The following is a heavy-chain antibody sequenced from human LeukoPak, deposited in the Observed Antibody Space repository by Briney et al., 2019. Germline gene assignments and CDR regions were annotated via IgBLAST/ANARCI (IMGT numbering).Heavy chain of an antibody. CDR1: GFTVSSNY. CDR2: IYSGGST. J-gene: IGHJ4*02. Sequence: GGSLRLSCAASGFTVSSNYMSWVRQAPGKGLEWVSLIYSGGSTYYADSVKGRFTISRDNSKNTLYLQVNSLRAEDTAVYYCAREGGYESLFDWGQGTLVTVSS. V-gene: IGHV3-66*01. D-gene: IGHD3-3*01. CDR3: AREGGYESLFD.